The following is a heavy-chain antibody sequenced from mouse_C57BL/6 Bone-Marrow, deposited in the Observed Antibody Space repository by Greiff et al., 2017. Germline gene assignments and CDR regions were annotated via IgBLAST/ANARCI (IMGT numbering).Heavy chain of an antibody. CDR3: AAIYYYGSSYLYYAMDD. Sequence: VQLQQSGAELAKPGASVKLSCKASGYTFTSYWMHWVKQRPGQGLEWIGYINPSSGYTKYNQKFKDKATLTADKSSSTAYMQLSSLTYEDSAVYYCAAIYYYGSSYLYYAMDDWGQGTSVTVSS. D-gene: IGHD1-1*01. J-gene: IGHJ4*01. CDR1: GYTFTSYW. V-gene: IGHV1-7*01. CDR2: INPSSGYT.